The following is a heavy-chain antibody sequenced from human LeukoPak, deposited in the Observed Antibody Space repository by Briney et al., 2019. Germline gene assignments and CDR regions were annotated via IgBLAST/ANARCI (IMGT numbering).Heavy chain of an antibody. J-gene: IGHJ3*02. D-gene: IGHD3-3*01. V-gene: IGHV3-30-3*01. CDR3: ARDRTPYYDFWSGYILWDGAFDI. Sequence: PGGSLRLSCAASGFTFSSYAMHWVRQAPGKGLEWVAVISYEGSNKYYADSVKGRFTISRDNSKNTLYLQMNSLRAEDTAVYYCARDRTPYYDFWSGYILWDGAFDIWGQGTMVTVSS. CDR1: GFTFSSYA. CDR2: ISYEGSNK.